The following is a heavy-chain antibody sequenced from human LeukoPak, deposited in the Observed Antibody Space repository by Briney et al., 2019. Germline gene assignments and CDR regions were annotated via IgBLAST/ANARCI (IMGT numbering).Heavy chain of an antibody. CDR2: IQPDGGTK. V-gene: IGHV3-7*01. Sequence: GGSLRLSCAASGLTFRSYWMSWVRQTPGKGLEWVANIQPDGGTKNYVDSVKGRFTISRDNAKNSLYLQMNSLRAEDTAVYYCARPYDTLTHPAFGYWGQGTLVTVSS. CDR3: ARPYDTLTHPAFGY. CDR1: GLTFRSYW. D-gene: IGHD3-9*01. J-gene: IGHJ4*02.